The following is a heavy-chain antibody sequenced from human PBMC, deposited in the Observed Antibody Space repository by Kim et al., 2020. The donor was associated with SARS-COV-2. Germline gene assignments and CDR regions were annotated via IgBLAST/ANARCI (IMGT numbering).Heavy chain of an antibody. J-gene: IGHJ4*02. V-gene: IGHV4-31*03. CDR1: GDSIISGGHY. D-gene: IGHD3-10*01. CDR3: ARDRYYGSKRRYSFDY. Sequence: SETLSLTCTVSGDSIISGGHYWNWIRQRPGKGLEWIGYIYYSGPTYYNPSLKSRVSMSVDTSKGQFSLKLTSVTAADTAVYYCARDRYYGSKRRYSFDYWGQGTLVTVSS. CDR2: IYYSGPT.